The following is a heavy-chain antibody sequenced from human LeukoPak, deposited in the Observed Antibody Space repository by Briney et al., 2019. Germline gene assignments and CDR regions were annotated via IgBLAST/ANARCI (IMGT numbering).Heavy chain of an antibody. Sequence: SGPALVKTTQTHTLTCTFTGFSLNTTGTCVSWIRQPPGKALEWLARIDWDGDKYYRTSLKTRLTVSKDTSKNQVVLTMTNMDPVDTATYYCARISRNSSDYYVHFDYWGQGTLVTVSS. CDR1: GFSLNTTGTC. CDR2: IDWDGDK. J-gene: IGHJ4*02. CDR3: ARISRNSSDYYVHFDY. V-gene: IGHV2-70*11. D-gene: IGHD3-22*01.